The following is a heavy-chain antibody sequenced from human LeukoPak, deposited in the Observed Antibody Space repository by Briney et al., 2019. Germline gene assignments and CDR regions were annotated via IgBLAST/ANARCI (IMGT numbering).Heavy chain of an antibody. CDR3: AKDTSLDIARVFDS. V-gene: IGHV3-23*01. J-gene: IGHJ4*02. Sequence: GGSLTLSRAPSGFTFSSYAMSWARHPPGKGLEWDSVISGSGGTTYYADSVKGRFTISRDNSKNTLYLQMNSLRAGDTAVYYCAKDTSLDIARVFDSWGQGTLVAVSS. D-gene: IGHD5-12*01. CDR2: ISGSGGTT. CDR1: GFTFSSYA.